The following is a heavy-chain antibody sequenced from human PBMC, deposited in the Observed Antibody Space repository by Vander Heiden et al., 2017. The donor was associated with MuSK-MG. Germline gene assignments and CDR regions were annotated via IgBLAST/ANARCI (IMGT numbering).Heavy chain of an antibody. CDR2: IIPIFGKA. V-gene: IGHV1-69*06. D-gene: IGHD3-9*01. CDR3: ASSTGYYNYYFDY. Sequence: QVQLVQSGAEVKNPGSSVKVSCRAPGGTFSSYAISWVRQAPGQALEWMGGIIPIFGKANYAQKFQGRVTITADKSTSTAYMELSSMRSEDTAVYYCASSTGYYNYYFDYWGQGNLVTVSS. CDR1: GGTFSSYA. J-gene: IGHJ4*02.